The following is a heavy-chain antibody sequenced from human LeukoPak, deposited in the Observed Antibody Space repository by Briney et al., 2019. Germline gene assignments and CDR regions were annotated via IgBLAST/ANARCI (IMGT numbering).Heavy chain of an antibody. D-gene: IGHD3-10*01. J-gene: IGHJ4*02. Sequence: GGSLRLSCAASGFDFSSYGMAWVRQAPGKGLEWVSALRRTGDSRYYADFVKGRFTISRENSKNTLYLQMSNLRAEDTAVYYCAEGHSSASGRWAYYFDFWGQGTLVAVSS. V-gene: IGHV3-23*01. CDR1: GFDFSSYG. CDR2: LRRTGDSR. CDR3: AEGHSSASGRWAYYFDF.